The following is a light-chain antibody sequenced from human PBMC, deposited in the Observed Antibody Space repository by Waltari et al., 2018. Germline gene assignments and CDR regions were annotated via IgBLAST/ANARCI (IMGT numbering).Light chain of an antibody. CDR2: DVN. CDR3: MSYTTSTTVI. Sequence: QSALTQPAPVPGSPGQSLTIPCTGTSSAIGPYYYLSWYQQCPGKAPELIIYDVNSRPSGVSSRFSGSKSGTTASLTISGLQFEDEADYYCMSYTTSTTVIFGGGTKLTVL. CDR1: SSAIGPYYY. J-gene: IGLJ2*01. V-gene: IGLV2-14*03.